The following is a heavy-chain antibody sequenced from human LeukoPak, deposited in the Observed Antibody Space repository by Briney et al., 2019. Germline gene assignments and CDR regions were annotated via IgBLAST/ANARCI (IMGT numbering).Heavy chain of an antibody. D-gene: IGHD3-9*01. CDR2: IIPIFGTA. J-gene: IGHJ6*04. CDR1: GGTFSSYA. V-gene: IGHV1-69*06. Sequence: ASVKVSCKASGGTFSSYAISWVGQAPGQGLEWMGGIIPIFGTANYAQKFQGRVTITADKSTSTAYMELSSLRSEDTAVYYCAAPVLTGYYYYGMDVWGKGTTVTVSS. CDR3: AAPVLTGYYYYGMDV.